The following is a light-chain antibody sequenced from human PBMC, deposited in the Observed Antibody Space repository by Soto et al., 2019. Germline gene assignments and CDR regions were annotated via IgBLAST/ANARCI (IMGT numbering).Light chain of an antibody. CDR1: SSDVGGYNY. CDR2: DVS. V-gene: IGLV2-11*01. Sequence: QSVLTQPRSVSGSPGQSVTISCTGTSSDVGGYNYVSWYQQHPGKAPKLMIFDVSKRPSGVPDRFSGSKSANTASLTISGLQAEDEVDYSSCSYAGTYTYVFGTGTKVTVL. CDR3: CSYAGTYTYV. J-gene: IGLJ1*01.